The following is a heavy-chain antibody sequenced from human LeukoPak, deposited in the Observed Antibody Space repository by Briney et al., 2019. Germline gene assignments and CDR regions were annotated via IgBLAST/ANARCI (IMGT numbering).Heavy chain of an antibody. J-gene: IGHJ4*02. CDR3: ARERYGNYN. Sequence: GGSLRLSCATSGFSFSSHAMTWVRQAPGKGLEWLSAISISGDDTYYVDSVKGRFAISRDNSKNTLYLHMNSLRADDTAVYYCARERYGNYNWGQGTLVTVSS. CDR2: ISISGDDT. D-gene: IGHD4-11*01. V-gene: IGHV3-23*01. CDR1: GFSFSSHA.